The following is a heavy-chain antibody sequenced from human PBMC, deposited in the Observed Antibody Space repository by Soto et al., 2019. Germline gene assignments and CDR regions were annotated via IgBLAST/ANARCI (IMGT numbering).Heavy chain of an antibody. D-gene: IGHD6-6*01. CDR3: ARNLEYSSSRDAFDI. J-gene: IGHJ3*02. CDR2: ISSSSSYI. V-gene: IGHV3-21*01. Sequence: PGGSLRLSCAASGFTFSSYSMNWERQAPGKGLEWVSSISSSSSYIYYADSVKGRFTISRDNAKNSLYLQMNSLSAEDTAVYYCARNLEYSSSRDAFDIWGQGTMVTVSS. CDR1: GFTFSSYS.